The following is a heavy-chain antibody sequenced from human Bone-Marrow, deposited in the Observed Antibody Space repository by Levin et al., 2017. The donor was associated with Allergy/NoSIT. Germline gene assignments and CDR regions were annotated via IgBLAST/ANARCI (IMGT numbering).Heavy chain of an antibody. J-gene: IGHJ4*02. CDR2: IYYSGST. V-gene: IGHV4-59*08. D-gene: IGHD2-2*01. CDR1: GGSISSYY. CDR3: ARHAASPSYALDY. Sequence: ASETLSLTCTVSGGSISSYYWSWIRQPPGKGLEWIAYIYYSGSTNYNPSLKSRVSISVDTSKNQFYLKLSSVTAADTAVYSCARHAASPSYALDYWGQGSLVTVSS.